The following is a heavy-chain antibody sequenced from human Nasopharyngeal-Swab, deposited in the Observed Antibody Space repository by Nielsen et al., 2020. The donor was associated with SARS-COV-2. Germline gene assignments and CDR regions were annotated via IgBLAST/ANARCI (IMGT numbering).Heavy chain of an antibody. J-gene: IGHJ6*02. CDR1: GSTFTSYA. CDR3: ARPGWEPYTYYYYGMDV. Sequence: ASAEVSCKDDGSTFTSYAMNWVRQAPGQGVEWMGWINTNTGNPTYAQGFTGRFVFSLDTSVSTAYLQISSLKAEDTAVYYCARPGWEPYTYYYYGMDVWGQGTTVTVSS. D-gene: IGHD1-26*01. V-gene: IGHV7-4-1*02. CDR2: INTNTGNP.